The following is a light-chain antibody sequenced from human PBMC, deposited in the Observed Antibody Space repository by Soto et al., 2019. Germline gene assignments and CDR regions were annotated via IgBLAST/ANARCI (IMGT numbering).Light chain of an antibody. V-gene: IGKV1-9*01. CDR1: YDISSS. CDR2: DSS. CDR3: QQLSHYPYT. Sequence: DIQLTQSPSLLSASVEDRVTISCRASYDISSSLAWYQQEPGKPPKLLIYDSSTLQTGVPSRFTGSGSGRKFTLTISCLQFGDFATYFCQQLSHYPYTFGQGTKLEI. J-gene: IGKJ2*01.